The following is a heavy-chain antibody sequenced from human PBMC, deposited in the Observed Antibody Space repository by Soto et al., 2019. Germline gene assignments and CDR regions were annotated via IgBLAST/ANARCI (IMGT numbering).Heavy chain of an antibody. CDR2: IYSGGST. CDR1: GFTVSSNY. CDR3: ARTCSGGTCSFDY. J-gene: IGHJ4*02. V-gene: IGHV3-66*01. D-gene: IGHD2-15*01. Sequence: EVQLVESGGGLVQPGESLRLSCAASGFTVSSNYMSWVRQAPGKGLEWVSVIYSGGSTYYADSVKGRFTISRDNSENTLYLQMNSMRAEDTAVYYCARTCSGGTCSFDYWGQGTLVNVSS.